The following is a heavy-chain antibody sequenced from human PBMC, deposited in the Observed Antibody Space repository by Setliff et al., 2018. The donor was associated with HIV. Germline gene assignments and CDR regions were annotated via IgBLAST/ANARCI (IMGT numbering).Heavy chain of an antibody. Sequence: SETLSLTCTVSGDSISSGTYYWSWIRQPAGKALEWIGRIYTSGSTNYNPSLKSRVTISVDTSKNQFSLRLSSVTAADTAVYYCARASRWGSIPFDYWGQGTLVTVSS. J-gene: IGHJ4*02. D-gene: IGHD2-21*01. V-gene: IGHV4-61*02. CDR2: IYTSGST. CDR3: ARASRWGSIPFDY. CDR1: GDSISSGTYY.